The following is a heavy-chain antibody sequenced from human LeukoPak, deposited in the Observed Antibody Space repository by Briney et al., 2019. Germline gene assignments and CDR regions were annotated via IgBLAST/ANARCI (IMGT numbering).Heavy chain of an antibody. D-gene: IGHD5-24*01. CDR1: GGSISSSSYY. V-gene: IGHV4-39*07. CDR3: AREMATILGRFDY. CDR2: IYYSGST. J-gene: IGHJ4*02. Sequence: PSETLSLTCTVTGGSISSSSYYWGWIRQPPGKGLEWIGSIYYSGSTYYNPSLKNRVTISVDTSKNQFSLKLSSVTAADTAVYYCAREMATILGRFDYWGQGTLVTVSS.